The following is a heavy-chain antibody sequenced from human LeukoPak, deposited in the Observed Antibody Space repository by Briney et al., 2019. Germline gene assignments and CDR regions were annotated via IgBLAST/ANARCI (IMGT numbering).Heavy chain of an antibody. CDR1: GFTFRSYG. J-gene: IGHJ6*03. D-gene: IGHD2-2*01. V-gene: IGHV3-33*01. CDR2: IWYVGSNK. CDR3: ARDRAAAMEYYYMDV. Sequence: GRSLRLSCAASGFTFRSYGMHWVRQAPGEGLEWVAVIWYVGSNKNYADSVKGRFTISRDNSKNTLYLQMNSLRAEDTAVYYCARDRAAAMEYYYMDVWGKGTTVTVSS.